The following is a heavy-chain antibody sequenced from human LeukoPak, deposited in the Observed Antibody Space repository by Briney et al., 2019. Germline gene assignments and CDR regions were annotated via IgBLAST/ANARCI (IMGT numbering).Heavy chain of an antibody. CDR2: INQDGSDI. V-gene: IGHV3-7*01. CDR3: ARDGDDGSHYYGDY. J-gene: IGHJ4*02. CDR1: GFIFRTYW. Sequence: SGGSLRLSCAASGFIFRTYWMSWVRQAPGKGLEWVANINQDGSDIYYMDSVKGRFTLSRDNAKNSLYLQMNSLRAEDTAVYFCARDGDDGSHYYGDYWGQGILVTVSS. D-gene: IGHD3-22*01.